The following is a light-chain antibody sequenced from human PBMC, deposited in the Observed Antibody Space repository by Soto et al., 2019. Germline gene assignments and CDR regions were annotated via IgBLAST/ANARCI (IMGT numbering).Light chain of an antibody. CDR2: STN. V-gene: IGLV8-61*01. Sequence: QTVVTQEPSLSVSPGGTVTLTCGLSSGSVSTNYYPSWYQQTPGQAPRTLIYSTNTRSSGVPDRFSGSILGNKADLTITGAQADDESDYYCVLYMGSGISVFGGGTKLTVL. CDR1: SGSVSTNYY. CDR3: VLYMGSGISV. J-gene: IGLJ2*01.